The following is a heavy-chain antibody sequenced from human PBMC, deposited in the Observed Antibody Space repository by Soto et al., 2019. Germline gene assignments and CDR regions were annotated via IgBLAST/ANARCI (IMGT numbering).Heavy chain of an antibody. D-gene: IGHD6-13*01. CDR2: IYYSGST. J-gene: IGHJ4*02. CDR3: ARVSHPGIAEAVHFPN. V-gene: IGHV4-59*01. Sequence: PSETLSLTCTVSGGSISSYYWSWIRQPPGKGLEWIGYIYYSGSTNYNPSLKSRVTISVDTSKNQFSLKLSSVTAADTAVYYCARVSHPGIAEAVHFPNGGQETRVTFPS. CDR1: GGSISSYY.